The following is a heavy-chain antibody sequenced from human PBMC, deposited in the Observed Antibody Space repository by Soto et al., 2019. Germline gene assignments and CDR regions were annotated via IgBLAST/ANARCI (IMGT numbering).Heavy chain of an antibody. CDR2: IYHSGST. J-gene: IGHJ5*02. CDR1: GGSISSSNW. V-gene: IGHV4-4*02. D-gene: IGHD6-13*01. Sequence: SETLSLTCSVSGGSISSSNWWSWGRQPPGEGLEWIGEIYHSGSTNYNPSLKSRVTISVDKSKNQLSLKLSSVTAADTAVYYCARDLAVGAAEGRDGWFDPWGKGTLVTVSS. CDR3: ARDLAVGAAEGRDGWFDP.